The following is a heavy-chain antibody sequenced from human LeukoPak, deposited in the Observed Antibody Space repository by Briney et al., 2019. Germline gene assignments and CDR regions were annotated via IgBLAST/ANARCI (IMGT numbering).Heavy chain of an antibody. D-gene: IGHD1-1*01. Sequence: PGGSLRLSCAVSGFTFSNYEINWVRQAPGKGLEWVSYISTSGTTKYYADSVKGRFTISRDNARNSLYLQMNSLRAEDTAIYYCARTSWNDIPYLDYWGQGTLVTVSS. CDR2: ISTSGTTK. CDR3: ARTSWNDIPYLDY. J-gene: IGHJ4*02. CDR1: GFTFSNYE. V-gene: IGHV3-48*03.